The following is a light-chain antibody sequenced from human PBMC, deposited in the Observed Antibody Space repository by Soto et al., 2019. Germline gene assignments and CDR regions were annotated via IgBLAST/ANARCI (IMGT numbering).Light chain of an antibody. CDR1: QSVLYSSNNKNY. CDR3: QQYYSTPWT. CDR2: WAS. V-gene: IGKV4-1*01. Sequence: DIVMTQSPDSLAVSLGERATINCKSSQSVLYSSNNKNYLAWYQQKPGQHPKLLIYWASTRESGVPDRFSGNRSGTDFTLTISSLQAEDVEVYYCQQYYSTPWTFGQGTKVESK. J-gene: IGKJ1*01.